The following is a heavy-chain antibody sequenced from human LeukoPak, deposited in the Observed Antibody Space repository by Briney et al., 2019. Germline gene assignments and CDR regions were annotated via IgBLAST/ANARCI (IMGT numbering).Heavy chain of an antibody. CDR1: GGTFSSYA. CDR2: IIPILGIA. D-gene: IGHD5-18*01. Sequence: GASVKVSCKASGGTFSSYAISWVRQAPGQGVEWMGRIIPILGIANYAQKFQGRVTITADKSTSTAYMELSSLRSEDTAVYYCARDPPVDTARRNYWGQGTLVTVSS. V-gene: IGHV1-69*04. J-gene: IGHJ4*02. CDR3: ARDPPVDTARRNY.